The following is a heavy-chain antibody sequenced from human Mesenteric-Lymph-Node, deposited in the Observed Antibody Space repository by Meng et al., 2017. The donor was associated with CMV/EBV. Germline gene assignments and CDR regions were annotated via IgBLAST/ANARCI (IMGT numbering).Heavy chain of an antibody. J-gene: IGHJ3*02. CDR2: VRYDGINK. CDR3: AKDFSYYDTSGYGPPHI. CDR1: GFTFSSYG. V-gene: IGHV3-30*02. D-gene: IGHD3-22*01. Sequence: GESLKISCAASGFTFSSYGMHWVRQAPGKGLEWVAFVRYDGINKYYVDSLKGRFTISRDNSRNTLFLQMNGLRAEDTAVYYCAKDFSYYDTSGYGPPHIWGQGTMVTVSS.